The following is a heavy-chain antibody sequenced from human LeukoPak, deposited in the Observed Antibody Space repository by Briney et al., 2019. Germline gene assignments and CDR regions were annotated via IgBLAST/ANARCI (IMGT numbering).Heavy chain of an antibody. Sequence: TGGSLRLSCAASGFTFSSYSMNWVSQAPGKGLEWVSAISSSSSYIYYVDSVKGRFTISRDNAKNSLYLQMNSLRAEDTAVYYCAREPVTGSVYWGQGTLVTVSS. CDR1: GFTFSSYS. J-gene: IGHJ4*02. V-gene: IGHV3-21*01. D-gene: IGHD4-17*01. CDR2: ISSSSSYI. CDR3: AREPVTGSVY.